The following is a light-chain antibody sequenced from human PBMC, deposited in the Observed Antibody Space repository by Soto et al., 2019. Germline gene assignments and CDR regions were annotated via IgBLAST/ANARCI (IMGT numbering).Light chain of an antibody. J-gene: IGKJ4*01. CDR2: DAS. V-gene: IGKV3-11*01. CDR1: QSISNY. Sequence: EIVLTQSPCTLSLSPGERATLSCRASQSISNYLAWYQHKPGQAPRLLISDASKMASGVPARFSGSGSGTDFTLTISSLEPEDFAAYYCQQRSQWPPLTFGGGTTVEIK. CDR3: QQRSQWPPLT.